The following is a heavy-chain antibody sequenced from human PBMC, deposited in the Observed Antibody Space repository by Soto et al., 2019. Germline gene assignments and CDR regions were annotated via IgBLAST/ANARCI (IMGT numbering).Heavy chain of an antibody. Sequence: SETLSLTCTVSGCSISSYYWSWIRQPPGKGLEWIGYIYYSGSTNYNPSLKSRVTISVDTSKNQFSLKLSSVTAADTAVYYCARAGDKLYYYYYYMDVWGKGTTVTVSS. CDR2: IYYSGST. V-gene: IGHV4-59*01. CDR1: GCSISSYY. CDR3: ARAGDKLYYYYYYMDV. D-gene: IGHD2-21*02. J-gene: IGHJ6*03.